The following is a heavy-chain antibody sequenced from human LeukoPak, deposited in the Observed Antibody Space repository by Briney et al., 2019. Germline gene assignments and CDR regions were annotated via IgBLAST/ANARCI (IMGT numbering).Heavy chain of an antibody. Sequence: ASVKVSCKASGYTSTGYYMHWVRQAPGQGLEWMGWINPNSGGTNYAQKFQGRVTMTRDTSISTAYMELSRLRSDDTAVYYCARVLKSRTWFDPWGQGTLVTVSS. D-gene: IGHD3-10*01. CDR1: GYTSTGYY. J-gene: IGHJ5*02. CDR3: ARVLKSRTWFDP. CDR2: INPNSGGT. V-gene: IGHV1-2*02.